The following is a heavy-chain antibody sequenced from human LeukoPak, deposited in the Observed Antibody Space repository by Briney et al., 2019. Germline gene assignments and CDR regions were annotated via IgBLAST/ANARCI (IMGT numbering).Heavy chain of an antibody. Sequence: WGSLRLSCAASGFTFSSYEMNWVRQAPGKGLEWISYISSSGSTIYYADSVKGRFTISRDNAKNSLYLQMNSLRAEDTAVYYCARDRFRDGYNLFDYWGQGTLVIVSS. CDR3: ARDRFRDGYNLFDY. CDR1: GFTFSSYE. D-gene: IGHD5-24*01. J-gene: IGHJ4*02. CDR2: ISSSGSTI. V-gene: IGHV3-48*03.